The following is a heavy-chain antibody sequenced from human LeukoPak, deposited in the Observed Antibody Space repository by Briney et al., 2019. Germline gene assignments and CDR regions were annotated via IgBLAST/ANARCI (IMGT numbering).Heavy chain of an antibody. J-gene: IGHJ5*01. CDR2: IYDRGPA. V-gene: IGHV4-30-2*01. D-gene: IGHD3-10*01. CDR3: ARSRQASGLFNS. CDR1: GYAITSGGFS. Sequence: SETLSLTCTVSGYAITSGGFSWNWIRQPPGKGLEWIGCIYDRGPAYYNPSLKSRFTISVDRPKNQFFLNVTSLTAADTAVYYCARSRQASGLFNSWGQGTLVVVSP.